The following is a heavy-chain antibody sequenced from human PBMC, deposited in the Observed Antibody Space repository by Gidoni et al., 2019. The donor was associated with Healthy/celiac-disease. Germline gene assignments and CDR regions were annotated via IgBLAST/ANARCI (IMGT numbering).Heavy chain of an antibody. D-gene: IGHD6-19*01. V-gene: IGHV4-4*07. CDR2: IYTSGST. CDR3: AREIAVADWLDAFDI. J-gene: IGHJ3*02. Sequence: PAGKGLEWIGRIYTSGSTNYNPSLKSRVTMSVDTSKNQFSLKLSSVTAADTAVYYCAREIAVADWLDAFDIWGQGTMVTVSS.